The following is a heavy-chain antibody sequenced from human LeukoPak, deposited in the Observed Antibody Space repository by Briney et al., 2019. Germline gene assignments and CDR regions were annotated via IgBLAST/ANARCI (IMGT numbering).Heavy chain of an antibody. V-gene: IGHV3-21*01. J-gene: IGHJ4*02. CDR3: ARAPYSSSWYYFDY. CDR1: GFTSSSYS. CDR2: ISSSSSYI. D-gene: IGHD6-13*01. Sequence: GGSLRLSCAASGFTSSSYSMNWVRQAPGKGLEWVSSISSSSSYIYYADSVKGRFTISRDNAKNSLYLQMNSLRAEDTAVYYCARAPYSSSWYYFDYWGQGTLVTVSS.